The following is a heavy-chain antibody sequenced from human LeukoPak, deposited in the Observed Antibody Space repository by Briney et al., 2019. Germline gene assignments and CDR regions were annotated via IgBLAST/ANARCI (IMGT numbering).Heavy chain of an antibody. CDR1: GDSFSGYY. D-gene: IGHD2-8*01. V-gene: IGHV4-34*01. J-gene: IGHJ4*02. CDR3: AKEYYCTNDVCPLTDD. CDR2: INHSGST. Sequence: PSETLSLTCAVCGDSFSGYYWSWVRQPPGKGLEWIGEINHSGSTNYNPSLTRRLTISVDTSNNEFSLKLNSVTAADTAVYYCAKEYYCTNDVCPLTDDWGQGTLVTVSS.